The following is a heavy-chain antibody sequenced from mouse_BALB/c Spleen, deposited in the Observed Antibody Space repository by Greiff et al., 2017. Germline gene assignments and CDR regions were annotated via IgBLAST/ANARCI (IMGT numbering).Heavy chain of an antibody. CDR1: GFSLTSYG. J-gene: IGHJ4*01. V-gene: IGHV2-2*02. CDR3: ARLKSLQGAMDY. CDR2: IWSGGST. Sequence: QVQLQQSGPGLVQPSQSLSITCTVSGFSLTSYGVHWVRQSPGKGLEWLGVIWSGGSTAYNAAFISRLSISKDNSKSQVFFKMNSLQANDTAIYYCARLKSLQGAMDYWGQGTSVTVSS. D-gene: IGHD1-2*01.